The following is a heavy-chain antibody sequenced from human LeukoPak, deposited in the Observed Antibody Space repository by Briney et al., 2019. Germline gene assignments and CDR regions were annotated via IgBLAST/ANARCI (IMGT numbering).Heavy chain of an antibody. CDR3: AKALPKWAIFGDDAFDI. V-gene: IGHV3-23*01. J-gene: IGHJ3*02. CDR2: ISGSGGST. D-gene: IGHD3-3*01. CDR1: GFTFSSYA. Sequence: GGSLRLSCAASGFTFSSYAMSWVRQAPGKGLEWVSAISGSGGSTYYADSVKGRFTISRDNSKNTLYLQMNSLRAEDTAVYYCAKALPKWAIFGDDAFDIWGQGTMVTVSS.